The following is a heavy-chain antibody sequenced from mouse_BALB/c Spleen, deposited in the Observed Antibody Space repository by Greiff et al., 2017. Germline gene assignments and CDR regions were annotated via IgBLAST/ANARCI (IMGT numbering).Heavy chain of an antibody. Sequence: EVNLVESGGGLVKPGGSLKLSCAASGFTFSDYYMYWVRQTPEKRLEWVATISDGGSYTYYPDSVKGRFTISRDNAKNNLYLQMSSLKSEDTAMYYCARDQDSGTGYFDYWGQGTTLTVSS. V-gene: IGHV5-4*02. CDR1: GFTFSDYY. J-gene: IGHJ2*01. CDR2: ISDGGSYT. CDR3: ARDQDSGTGYFDY. D-gene: IGHD4-1*01.